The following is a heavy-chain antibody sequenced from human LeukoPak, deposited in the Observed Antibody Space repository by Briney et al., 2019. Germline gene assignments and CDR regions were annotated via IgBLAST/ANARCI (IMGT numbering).Heavy chain of an antibody. V-gene: IGHV4-59*01. CDR3: AREGPYPQTWGLYGMDV. J-gene: IGHJ6*02. CDR2: IYYSGST. D-gene: IGHD7-27*01. Sequence: SETLSLTCTVSGGSISSYYWSWLRQPPGKGLEWIGYIYYSGSTNYNPSLKSRVTISVDTSKNQFSLKLSSVTAADTAVYYCAREGPYPQTWGLYGMDVWGQGTTVTVSS. CDR1: GGSISSYY.